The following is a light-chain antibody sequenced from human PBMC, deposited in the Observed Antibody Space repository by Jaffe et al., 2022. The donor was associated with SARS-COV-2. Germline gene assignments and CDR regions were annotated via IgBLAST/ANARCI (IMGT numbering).Light chain of an antibody. V-gene: IGLV2-11*01. J-gene: IGLJ3*02. CDR2: DVS. CDR1: SSDVGVYNY. CDR3: CSYAGNYIWL. Sequence: QSALTQPRSVSGSPGQSVTISCTETSSDVGVYNYVSWYQQHPGKAPKVMIYDVSKRPSGVPDRFSGSKSGNTASLTISGLQAEDEADYYCCSYAGNYIWLFGGGTRLTVL.